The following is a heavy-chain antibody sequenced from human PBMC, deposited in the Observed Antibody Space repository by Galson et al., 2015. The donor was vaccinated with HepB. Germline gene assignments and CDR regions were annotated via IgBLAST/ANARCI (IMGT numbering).Heavy chain of an antibody. J-gene: IGHJ4*02. V-gene: IGHV1-69*17. CDR2: SIPIFGFG. D-gene: IGHD3-10*01. CDR1: GGTFSTYA. Sequence: SGGTFSTYAIDWVRQAPGQGLEWMGGSIPIFGFGKYAQKFQGRVTITEDKSTSTTYMELSSLKSEDTAVYYCAREESADYYASGTYYNLGFDQWGQGTLVTVSS. CDR3: AREESADYYASGTYYNLGFDQ.